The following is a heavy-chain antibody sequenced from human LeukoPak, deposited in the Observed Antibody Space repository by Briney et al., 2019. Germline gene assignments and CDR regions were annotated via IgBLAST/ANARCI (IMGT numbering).Heavy chain of an antibody. D-gene: IGHD5-12*01. Sequence: SETLSLTCTVSGGSISSYYWSWIRQPPGKGLEWIGYIYYSGSTNYNPSLKSRVTISVDTSKNQFSLKLSSVTAADTAVYYCARSGCSGYDYYYYYYMDVWGKGTTVTISS. CDR3: ARSGCSGYDYYYYYYMDV. CDR2: IYYSGST. V-gene: IGHV4-59*01. CDR1: GGSISSYY. J-gene: IGHJ6*03.